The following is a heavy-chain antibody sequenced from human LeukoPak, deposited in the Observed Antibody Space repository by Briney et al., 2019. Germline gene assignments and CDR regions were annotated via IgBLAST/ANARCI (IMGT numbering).Heavy chain of an antibody. Sequence: PSETLSLTCTVSGGSISSSSYYWGWIRQPPGKGLEWIGSIYYSGSTYYNPSLKSRVTISVDTSKNQFSLKLSSVTAADTAVYYCARGPLGYCSGGSCLDAFDIWGQGTMVTVSS. CDR2: IYYSGST. CDR3: ARGPLGYCSGGSCLDAFDI. V-gene: IGHV4-39*01. CDR1: GGSISSSSYY. J-gene: IGHJ3*02. D-gene: IGHD2-15*01.